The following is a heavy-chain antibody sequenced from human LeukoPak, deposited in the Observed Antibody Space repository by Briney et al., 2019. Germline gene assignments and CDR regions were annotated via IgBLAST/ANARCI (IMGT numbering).Heavy chain of an antibody. Sequence: GRSLRLSCAASGFTLSSYGMHWVRQAPGKGLEWVAVISYDGSNKYYADSVKGRFTISRDNPKNTLYLQMNSLRAEDTAVYYCAKHRGYSYGSLGMDVWGQGTTVTVSS. CDR1: GFTLSSYG. CDR2: ISYDGSNK. J-gene: IGHJ6*02. D-gene: IGHD5-18*01. CDR3: AKHRGYSYGSLGMDV. V-gene: IGHV3-30*18.